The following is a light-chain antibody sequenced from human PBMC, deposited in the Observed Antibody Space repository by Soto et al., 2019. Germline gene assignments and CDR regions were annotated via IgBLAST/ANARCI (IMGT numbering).Light chain of an antibody. V-gene: IGKV3-11*01. CDR2: DAS. J-gene: IGKJ5*01. CDR3: QQRSNWPPLIS. CDR1: QSVTTY. Sequence: EIVFTQSPYTLSLSPGERATLSCRASQSVTTYLAWYQQKPGQAPRLLIYDASNRATGIPARFSGSGSGTDFTLTISSLEPEDFAVYYCQQRSNWPPLISFGQGTRLEIK.